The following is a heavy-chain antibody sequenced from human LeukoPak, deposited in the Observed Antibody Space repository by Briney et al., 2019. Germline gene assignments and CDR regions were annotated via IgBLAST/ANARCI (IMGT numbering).Heavy chain of an antibody. CDR2: IAHHGNNK. J-gene: IGHJ4*02. CDR3: AKDGSWSCTD. D-gene: IGHD2-8*02. CDR1: GFTFSSSA. Sequence: GGSLRLSCGVSGFTFSSSAIHWVRQGPGKGLEWVAYIAHHGNNKYYADAVKGRFTISRDNSKGSLYLQMNSLRADDTAVYYCAKDGSWSCTDWGQGTLVRVSS. V-gene: IGHV3-30*02.